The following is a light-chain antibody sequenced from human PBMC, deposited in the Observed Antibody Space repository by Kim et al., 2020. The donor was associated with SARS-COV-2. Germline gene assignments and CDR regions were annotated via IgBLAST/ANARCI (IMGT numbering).Light chain of an antibody. V-gene: IGLV3-25*03. CDR1: KLGDKY. CDR2: QDN. CDR3: QSADSSGTYV. J-gene: IGLJ1*01. Sequence: SYELTQPPSVSVSPGQTASITCSGYKLGDKYVSWYQQKPGQSPVVVIYQDNQRPSGIPERFSGSSSGTTVTLTISGVQAEDDADYYCQSADSSGTYVFG.